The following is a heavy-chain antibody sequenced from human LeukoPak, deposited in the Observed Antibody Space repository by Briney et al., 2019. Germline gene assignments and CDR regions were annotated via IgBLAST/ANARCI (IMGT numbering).Heavy chain of an antibody. CDR3: ARGPGYSSSDGAFDI. Sequence: SETLSLICAVYGGSFSGYYWSWIRQPPGKGLEWIGEINHSGSTNYNPSLKSRVTISVDTSKNQFSLKLSSVTAADTAVYYCARGPGYSSSDGAFDIWGQGTMVTVSS. CDR1: GGSFSGYY. J-gene: IGHJ3*02. D-gene: IGHD6-13*01. CDR2: INHSGST. V-gene: IGHV4-34*01.